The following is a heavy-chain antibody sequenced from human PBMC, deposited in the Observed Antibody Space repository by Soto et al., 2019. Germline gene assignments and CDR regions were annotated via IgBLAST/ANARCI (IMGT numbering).Heavy chain of an antibody. D-gene: IGHD3-22*01. CDR2: IRSRTEGGTT. CDR3: TTHPRIVLPGW. J-gene: IGHJ4*02. V-gene: IGHV3-15*01. CDR1: GFTFSKAW. Sequence: ERQLVESGGGLVKPGGSLRLSCAASGFTFSKAWMSWVRQAPGKGLEWVGRIRSRTEGGTTDYAAPVNGRFTISRDDSKDTLYLQMNSLKTEDTAVYYWTTHPRIVLPGWWGQGTLVTVS.